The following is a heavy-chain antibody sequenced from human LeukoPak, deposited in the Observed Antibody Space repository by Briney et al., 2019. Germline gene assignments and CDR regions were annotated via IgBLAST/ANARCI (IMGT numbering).Heavy chain of an antibody. CDR3: ARGGSSAGFDY. CDR2: ISSSSSYI. CDR1: GFTFSSYS. Sequence: GGSLRLSCAASGFTFSSYSMNWVRQAPGKGLEWVSSISSSSSYIYYADSVKGRFTISRDNAKNSLYLQMNSLRAEDTAVYYCARGGSSAGFDYWGQGTLVTVSS. D-gene: IGHD6-6*01. J-gene: IGHJ4*02. V-gene: IGHV3-21*01.